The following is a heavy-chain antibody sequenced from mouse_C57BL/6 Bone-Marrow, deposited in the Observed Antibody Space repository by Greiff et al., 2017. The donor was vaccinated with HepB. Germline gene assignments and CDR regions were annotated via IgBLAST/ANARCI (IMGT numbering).Heavy chain of an antibody. D-gene: IGHD2-2*01. Sequence: EVQGVESGAELVRPGASVKLSCTASGFNIKDDYMHWVKQRPEQGLEWIGWIDPENGDTEYASKFQGKATITADTSSNTAYLQLSSLTSEDTAVYYCTTPYGYDGGDYAMDYWGQGTSVTVSS. CDR1: GFNIKDDY. J-gene: IGHJ4*01. V-gene: IGHV14-4*01. CDR3: TTPYGYDGGDYAMDY. CDR2: IDPENGDT.